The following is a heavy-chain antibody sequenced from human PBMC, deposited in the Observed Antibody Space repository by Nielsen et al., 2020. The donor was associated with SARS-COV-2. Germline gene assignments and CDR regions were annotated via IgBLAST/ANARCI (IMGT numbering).Heavy chain of an antibody. V-gene: IGHV3-43*02. CDR2: ISGDGGST. CDR1: GFTFDDYA. J-gene: IGHJ6*02. CDR3: AKVFWSGPYYYYGMDV. D-gene: IGHD3-3*01. Sequence: GESLKISCAASGFTFDDYAMHWVRQAPGKGLEWVSLISGDGGSTYYADSVKGRFTISRDNSKNSLYLQMNSLRTEDTALYYCAKVFWSGPYYYYGMDVWGQGTTVTVSS.